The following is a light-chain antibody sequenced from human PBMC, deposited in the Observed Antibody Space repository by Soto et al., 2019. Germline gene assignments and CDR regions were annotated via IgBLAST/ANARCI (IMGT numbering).Light chain of an antibody. V-gene: IGLV1-47*01. CDR3: AAWDDSLSGLYV. CDR2: MNN. J-gene: IGLJ1*01. Sequence: SVLTQPPSAPGTPGQRVTISCSGSSSNIGSNYVYWYQQLPGTAPKLLIYMNNQRPSGVPDRFSGSKSGTSASLAISGLRSEDEADYYCAAWDDSLSGLYVFGTGTKVTVL. CDR1: SSNIGSNY.